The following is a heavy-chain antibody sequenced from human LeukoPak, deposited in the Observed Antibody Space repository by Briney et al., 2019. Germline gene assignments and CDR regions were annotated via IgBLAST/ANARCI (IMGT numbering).Heavy chain of an antibody. CDR1: GRSISSYY. J-gene: IGHJ4*02. D-gene: IGHD1-26*01. CDR3: AKDDGSRSYSVY. CDR2: IYHSGST. Sequence: PSDTLSLTCTVSGRSISSYYWIWIRQPPGKGLEWIGYIYHSGSTNYNPSLKSRVTISVDTSKNQFSLKLSSVTAADTAVYYCAKDDGSRSYSVYWGQGTLVTVSS. V-gene: IGHV4-59*01.